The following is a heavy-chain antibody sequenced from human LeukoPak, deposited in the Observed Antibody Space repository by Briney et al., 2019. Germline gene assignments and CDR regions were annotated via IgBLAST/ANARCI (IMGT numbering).Heavy chain of an antibody. CDR2: INHSGST. Sequence: SETLSLTCAVYGGSFSGYYWSWIRQPPGKGLEWIGEINHSGSTNYNPSLKSRVTISVDTSKNQFSLKLSSVTAADTAVYYCARLPYSSSWFDYWGQGTLVTVSS. D-gene: IGHD6-13*01. CDR3: ARLPYSSSWFDY. CDR1: GGSFSGYY. V-gene: IGHV4-34*01. J-gene: IGHJ4*02.